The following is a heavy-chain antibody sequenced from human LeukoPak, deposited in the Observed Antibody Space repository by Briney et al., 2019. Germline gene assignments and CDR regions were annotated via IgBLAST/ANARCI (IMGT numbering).Heavy chain of an antibody. CDR1: GYTLSDLA. CDR3: ATERSGIDAFDV. D-gene: IGHD3-10*01. Sequence: ASVKVSCKVSGYTLSDLALHWVRQAPGKGLEWMGGFDPENGEATYAQKFKGRITVTEDISRNLGYMELRGLRSDDTAIYFCATERSGIDAFDVWGQGTMVIVSS. J-gene: IGHJ3*01. CDR2: FDPENGEA. V-gene: IGHV1-24*01.